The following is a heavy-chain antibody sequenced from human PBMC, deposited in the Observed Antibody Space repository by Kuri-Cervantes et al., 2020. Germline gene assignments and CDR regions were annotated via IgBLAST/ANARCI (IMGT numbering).Heavy chain of an antibody. J-gene: IGHJ5*02. CDR1: GGSISGHY. D-gene: IGHD3-22*01. CDR2: IHFSGST. Sequence: GSLRLSCAVSGGSISGHYWGWIRQPPGKGLEWIGYIHFSGSTSYNPSLESRVTISVDTSKNQISLKLSSVTAADTAVYYCARDSHDGSGYYSVGWFDPWGQGTLVTVSS. V-gene: IGHV4-59*11. CDR3: ARDSHDGSGYYSVGWFDP.